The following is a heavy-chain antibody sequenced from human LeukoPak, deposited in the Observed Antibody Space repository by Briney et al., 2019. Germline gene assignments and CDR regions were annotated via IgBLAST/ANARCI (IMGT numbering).Heavy chain of an antibody. D-gene: IGHD2-21*02. V-gene: IGHV3-30*18. Sequence: GGSPRLSCAASGFTFTLYGMHWVRQAPGKGLEWVAAISYDGSNKYYADSVKGRFTISRDNSKNTLYLQMNSLRAEDTAVYYCAKGPHIVVVTAPQADYWGQGTLVTVSS. CDR1: GFTFTLYG. J-gene: IGHJ4*02. CDR2: ISYDGSNK. CDR3: AKGPHIVVVTAPQADY.